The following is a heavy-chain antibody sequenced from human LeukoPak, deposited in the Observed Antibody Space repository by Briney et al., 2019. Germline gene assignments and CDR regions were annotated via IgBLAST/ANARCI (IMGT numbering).Heavy chain of an antibody. CDR3: ARDSYGSGGNWFDP. Sequence: PSQTLSLTCTVSGGSISSGDYYWSWIRQPPGKGLEWIGYIYYSGSTYYNPSLKSRVTISVDTSKNQFSLKLSSVTAADTAVYYCARDSYGSGGNWFDPWGQGTLVTVSS. V-gene: IGHV4-30-4*01. D-gene: IGHD3-10*01. CDR1: GGSISSGDYY. CDR2: IYYSGST. J-gene: IGHJ5*02.